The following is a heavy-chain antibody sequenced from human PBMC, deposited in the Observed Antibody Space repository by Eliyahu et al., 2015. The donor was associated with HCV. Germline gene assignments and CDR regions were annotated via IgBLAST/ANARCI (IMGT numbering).Heavy chain of an antibody. CDR1: GYTFTSYG. CDR3: ARDKGYSGSYYGRSAPGDY. D-gene: IGHD1-26*01. Sequence: QVQLVQSGAEVKKPGASVKVSCKASGYTFTSYGISWVRQAPGQGLEWMGWISAYNGNTNYAQKLQGRVTMTTDTSTSTAYMELRSLRSDDTAVYYCARDKGYSGSYYGRSAPGDYWGQGTLVTVSS. J-gene: IGHJ4*02. V-gene: IGHV1-18*04. CDR2: ISAYNGNT.